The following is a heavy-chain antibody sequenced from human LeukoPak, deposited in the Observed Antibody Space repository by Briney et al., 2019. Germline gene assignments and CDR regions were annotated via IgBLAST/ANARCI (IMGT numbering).Heavy chain of an antibody. CDR1: GFTFSGYS. CDR3: ARLLGYCSSTSCYFDY. V-gene: IGHV3-21*01. D-gene: IGHD2-2*01. Sequence: GGSLRLSCAASGFTFSGYSMNWVRQAPGKGLEWVSSISSSSSYIYYADSVKGRFTISRDNAKNSLYPQMNSLRAEDTAVYYCARLLGYCSSTSCYFDYWGQGTLVTVSS. CDR2: ISSSSSYI. J-gene: IGHJ4*02.